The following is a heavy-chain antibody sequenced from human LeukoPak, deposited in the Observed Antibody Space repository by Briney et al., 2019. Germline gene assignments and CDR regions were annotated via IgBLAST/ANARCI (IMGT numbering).Heavy chain of an antibody. V-gene: IGHV4-4*07. J-gene: IGHJ5*02. CDR3: ARDGEWLRGNWFDP. Sequence: SETLSLTCTVSGGSISSYYWSWIRQPAGKGLEWIGRIYTSGSTNYNPSLKSRVTMSVDTSKNQFSLKLSSVTAADTAVYYCARDGEWLRGNWFDPWGQGTLVTVSS. CDR1: GGSISSYY. CDR2: IYTSGST. D-gene: IGHD5-12*01.